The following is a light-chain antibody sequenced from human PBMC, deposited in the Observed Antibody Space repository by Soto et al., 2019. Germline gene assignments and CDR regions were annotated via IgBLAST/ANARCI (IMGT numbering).Light chain of an antibody. CDR3: QQSNSITWT. J-gene: IGKJ1*01. V-gene: IGKV1-39*01. CDR1: QGISTY. CDR2: AAS. Sequence: DIQMTQSPSSLSASVGDRVTITCRASQGISTYLNWYQQKPGKAPKVLIYAASSLQSGVPSRCSGSGSETDFTLTISSLQPEDFTTYSCQQSNSITWTFGQGTKVDIK.